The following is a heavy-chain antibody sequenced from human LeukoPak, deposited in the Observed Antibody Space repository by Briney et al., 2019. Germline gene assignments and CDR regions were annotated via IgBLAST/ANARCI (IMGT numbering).Heavy chain of an antibody. CDR1: GGSISSYY. D-gene: IGHD6-19*01. CDR3: ARHGRIAVAGTFDY. V-gene: IGHV4-59*08. CDR2: IYYSGST. Sequence: PSETLSLTCTVSGGSISSYYWSWIRQPPGKGLEWIGYIYYSGSTNYNPSLKSRVTISVDTSKNQFSLKLSSVTAAGTAVYYCARHGRIAVAGTFDYWGQGTLVTVSS. J-gene: IGHJ4*02.